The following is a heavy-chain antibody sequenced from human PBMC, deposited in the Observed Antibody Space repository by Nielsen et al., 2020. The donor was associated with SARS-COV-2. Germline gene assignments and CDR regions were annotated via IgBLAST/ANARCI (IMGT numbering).Heavy chain of an antibody. D-gene: IGHD3-22*01. CDR3: AGHYGTMIVVVITPYYFDY. J-gene: IGHJ4*02. V-gene: IGHV4-39*01. CDR2: IYYSGST. Sequence: SETLSLTCTVSGGSISSGGYYWSWIRQHPGKGLEWIGYIYYSGSTYYNPSLKSRVTISVDTSKNQFSLKLSSVTAADTAVYYCAGHYGTMIVVVITPYYFDYWGQGTLVTVSS. CDR1: GGSISSGGYY.